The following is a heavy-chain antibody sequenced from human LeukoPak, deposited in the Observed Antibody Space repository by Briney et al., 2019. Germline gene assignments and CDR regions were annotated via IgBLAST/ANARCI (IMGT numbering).Heavy chain of an antibody. Sequence: GGSLRLSCATSGFTFSSYAMTWIRQVPGKGREWVSAIKPSDGSTFYADSVKGRFTISRDSSKNTLYLQMNSLRAEDTAVYYCAKLTSGWFEDFWGQGTLVTVSS. CDR1: GFTFSSYA. V-gene: IGHV3-23*01. CDR3: AKLTSGWFEDF. CDR2: IKPSDGST. D-gene: IGHD6-19*01. J-gene: IGHJ4*02.